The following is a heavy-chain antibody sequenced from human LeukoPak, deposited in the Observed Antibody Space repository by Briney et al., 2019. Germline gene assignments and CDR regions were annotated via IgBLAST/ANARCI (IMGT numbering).Heavy chain of an antibody. J-gene: IGHJ5*01. V-gene: IGHV3-21*01. CDR1: GFALKSYS. CDR3: ARVAVSGPTGWFDS. CDR2: ISSTSAYI. D-gene: IGHD2-8*02. Sequence: PGGSLRLSCAGSGFALKSYSLSWVRQAPGKGLEWVSSISSTSAYIYYADSVKGRFTISRDNVDNVVYLQMNSLRAEDTAVYYCARVAVSGPTGWFDSWGQGTLVIVSS.